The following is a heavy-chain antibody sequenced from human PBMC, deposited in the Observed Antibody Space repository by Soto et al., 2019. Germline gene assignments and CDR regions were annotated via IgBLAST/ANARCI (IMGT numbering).Heavy chain of an antibody. V-gene: IGHV4-31*03. J-gene: IGHJ4*02. D-gene: IGHD3-9*01. CDR1: GGSISSGGFY. CDR2: IYYSGST. Sequence: QVQLQESGPGLVKPSQTLSLTCTVSGGSISSGGFYWSWIRQHPGKGLEWIGYIYYSGSTYYNPSLKSRVTISVDTSKNQFSLKLSSVTAADTAVYYCARSDEGILTGYYHDPYYFDYWGQGTLVTVSS. CDR3: ARSDEGILTGYYHDPYYFDY.